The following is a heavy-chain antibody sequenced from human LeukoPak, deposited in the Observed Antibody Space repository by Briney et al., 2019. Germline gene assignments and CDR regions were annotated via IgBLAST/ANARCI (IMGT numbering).Heavy chain of an antibody. D-gene: IGHD3-9*01. J-gene: IGHJ4*02. CDR2: INPSGGST. V-gene: IGHV1-46*01. CDR3: ARAGLTYDILTGYDAPINYFDY. CDR1: GYTFTSYY. Sequence: ASVKVSCKASGYTFTSYYMHWVRQAPGQGLEWMGIINPSGGSTSYAQKFRGRVTMTRDTSTSTVYMELSSLRSEDTAVYYCARAGLTYDILTGYDAPINYFDYWGQGTLVTVSS.